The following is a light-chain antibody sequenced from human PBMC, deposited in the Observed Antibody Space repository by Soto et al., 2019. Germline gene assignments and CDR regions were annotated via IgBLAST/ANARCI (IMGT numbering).Light chain of an antibody. CDR2: GAS. Sequence: EIVVAKFSATLSLSPGERGPLFCRTSQSVSSSLAWYQQKPGQAPRLLIYGASSRATGIPDRFSGSGSGTDFTLTISRLEPENFAVYYCHQYDSWTFGQGTKVDIK. CDR1: QSVSSS. V-gene: IGKV3-20*01. J-gene: IGKJ1*01. CDR3: HQYDSWT.